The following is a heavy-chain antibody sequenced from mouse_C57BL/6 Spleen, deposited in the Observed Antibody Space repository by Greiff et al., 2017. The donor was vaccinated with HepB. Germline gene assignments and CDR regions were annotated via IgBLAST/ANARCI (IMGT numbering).Heavy chain of an antibody. D-gene: IGHD2-4*01. Sequence: VQLQQSGPELVKPGASVKISCKASGYAFSSSWMNWVKQRPGKGLEWIGRIYPGDGDTNYNGKFKGKGTLTADKSSSTAYMQLSSLTSEDSAVYFCARHYDYDVDYAMDYWGQGTSVTVSS. CDR1: GYAFSSSW. CDR3: ARHYDYDVDYAMDY. V-gene: IGHV1-82*01. CDR2: IYPGDGDT. J-gene: IGHJ4*01.